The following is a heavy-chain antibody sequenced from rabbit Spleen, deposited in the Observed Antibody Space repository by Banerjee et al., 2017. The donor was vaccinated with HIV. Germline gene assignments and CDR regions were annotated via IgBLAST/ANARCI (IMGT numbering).Heavy chain of an antibody. J-gene: IGHJ3*01. Sequence: QLVESGGGLVQPGGSLKLSCKASGFSLTSYWMNWVRQAPGKGLEWIGYIDPVFGITYYANWVNGRFSISRENAQNTVFLQMTSLTAADTATYFCARDGAGGSYFALWGQGTLVTVS. V-gene: IGHV1S7*01. CDR2: IDPVFGIT. CDR3: ARDGAGGSYFAL. CDR1: GFSLTSYW. D-gene: IGHD8-1*01.